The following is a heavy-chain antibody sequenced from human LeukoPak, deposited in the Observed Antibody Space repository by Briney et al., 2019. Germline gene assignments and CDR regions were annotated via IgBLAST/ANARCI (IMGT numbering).Heavy chain of an antibody. V-gene: IGHV3-33*01. Sequence: HTGGSPRLSCAASGFTFSSYGMHWVRQAPGKGLEWVAVIWYDGSNKYYADSVKGRFTISRDNSKNTLYLQMNSLRAEDTAVYYCARGKGYCSSTSCARNGMDVWGQGTTVTVSS. CDR3: ARGKGYCSSTSCARNGMDV. CDR1: GFTFSSYG. CDR2: IWYDGSNK. J-gene: IGHJ6*02. D-gene: IGHD2-2*01.